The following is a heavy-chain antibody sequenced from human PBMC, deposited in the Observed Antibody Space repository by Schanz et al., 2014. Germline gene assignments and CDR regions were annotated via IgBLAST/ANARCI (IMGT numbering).Heavy chain of an antibody. CDR1: GGSISSGGYY. CDR3: ARKDTARVWFDP. CDR2: IYHSGNT. Sequence: QLQLQESGPGLVKPSQTLSLTCTVSGGSISSGGYYWSWIRQHPGKGLEWIGYIYHSGNTYYNPSLKSRVTISIDTSKNQFSLKLSSVTAADTAVYYCARKDTARVWFDPWGQGTQVTVSS. D-gene: IGHD5-18*01. V-gene: IGHV4-31*03. J-gene: IGHJ5*02.